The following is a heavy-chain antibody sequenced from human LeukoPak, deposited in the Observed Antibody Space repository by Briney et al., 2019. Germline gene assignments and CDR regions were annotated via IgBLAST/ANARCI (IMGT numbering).Heavy chain of an antibody. CDR2: INPGGSST. CDR1: GFTFSSYW. J-gene: IGHJ4*02. CDR3: ARSNQADDY. Sequence: GGSLRLSCAASGFTFSSYWMHWVCQVPGKGLVWVSRINPGGSSTAYADSVKGRFTISRDNAKNTLYLQMDSLRAEDTAIYYCARSNQADDYWGQGTLVTVSS. D-gene: IGHD1-14*01. V-gene: IGHV3-74*01.